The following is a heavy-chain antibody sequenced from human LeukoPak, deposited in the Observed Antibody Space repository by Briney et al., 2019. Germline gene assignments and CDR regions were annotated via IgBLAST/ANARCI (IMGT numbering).Heavy chain of an antibody. CDR3: TTGPFDY. J-gene: IGHJ4*02. V-gene: IGHV3-15*07. Sequence: GGSLRLSCAASGFPFDNAWMNWIRQTPGKGLEWVGHIKSKSDGGAPAHAAPVKGRFTISRDDLENTLYLQMNSLKTEDTAMYFCTTGPFDYWGQGALVTVSS. CDR2: IKSKSDGGAP. CDR1: GFPFDNAW.